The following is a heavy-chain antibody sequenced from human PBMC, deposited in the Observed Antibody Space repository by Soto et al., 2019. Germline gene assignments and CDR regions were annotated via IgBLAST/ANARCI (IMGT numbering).Heavy chain of an antibody. CDR1: GFTFDAYG. D-gene: IGHD1-1*01. V-gene: IGHV3-33*01. Sequence: QVQLVESGGGVVQPGGSLRLSCAASGFTFDAYGFHWVRQAPGKGLEWVAVVWSNGNLKYYADSVKGRFTISRDSSKSALNLQMNSLRAGDTAVYYCARIQLDTIMALDYWGQGTRVTVSS. CDR2: VWSNGNLK. CDR3: ARIQLDTIMALDY. J-gene: IGHJ4*02.